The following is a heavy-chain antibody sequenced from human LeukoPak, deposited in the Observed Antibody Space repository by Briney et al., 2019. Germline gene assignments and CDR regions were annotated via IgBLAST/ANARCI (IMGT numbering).Heavy chain of an antibody. CDR3: ARGYGDRYYYYYGMDV. Sequence: GSSVKVSCKASGGTFSSYAISWVRQAPGQGLEWMGRIIPILGIANYAQKFQGRVTITADKSTSTAYMELSSLRSEDTAVYYYARGYGDRYYYYYGMDVWGQGTTVTVSS. CDR2: IIPILGIA. CDR1: GGTFSSYA. V-gene: IGHV1-69*04. D-gene: IGHD4-17*01. J-gene: IGHJ6*02.